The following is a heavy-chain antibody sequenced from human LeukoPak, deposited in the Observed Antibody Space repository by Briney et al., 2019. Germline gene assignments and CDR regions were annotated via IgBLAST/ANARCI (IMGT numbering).Heavy chain of an antibody. CDR3: AGASEGSGSYLYYFDY. J-gene: IGHJ4*02. CDR1: GGTFSSYA. D-gene: IGHD3-10*01. Sequence: GASVKVSCTASGGTFSSYAGSWVRQATGQGLEWMGGIIPIFGTANYAQKFQGRVTITADESTSTAYMELSSLRSEDTAVYYCAGASEGSGSYLYYFDYWGQGTLVTVSS. V-gene: IGHV1-69*01. CDR2: IIPIFGTA.